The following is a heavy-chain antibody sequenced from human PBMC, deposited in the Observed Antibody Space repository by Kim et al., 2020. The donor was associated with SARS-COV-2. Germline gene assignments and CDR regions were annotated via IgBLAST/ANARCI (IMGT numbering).Heavy chain of an antibody. V-gene: IGHV3-23*01. Sequence: GGSLRLSCAASGFTFSTYAMSWVRQAPGKGLEWVSSIGGSGINTYYADSVKGRFTISRDNSKNTLFLQMNNLRAEDTAVYYCAKSRDSVVVVAPDDSWGQGTLVTVSS. CDR2: IGGSGINT. J-gene: IGHJ4*02. CDR1: GFTFSTYA. D-gene: IGHD2-21*01. CDR3: AKSRDSVVVVAPDDS.